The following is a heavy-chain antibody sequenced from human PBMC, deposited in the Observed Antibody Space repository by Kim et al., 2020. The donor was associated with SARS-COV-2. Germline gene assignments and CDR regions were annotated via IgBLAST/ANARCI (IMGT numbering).Heavy chain of an antibody. Sequence: SETLSLTCTVSGGSISSSSYYWGWIRQPPGKGLEWIGSIYYSGSTYYNPSLKSRVTISVDTSNNQFSLKLSSVTAADTAVYYCASSGALYYYYYYGMDVWGQGTTVTVSS. V-gene: IGHV4-39*01. CDR3: ASSGALYYYYYYGMDV. CDR1: GGSISSSSYY. J-gene: IGHJ6*02. CDR2: IYYSGST.